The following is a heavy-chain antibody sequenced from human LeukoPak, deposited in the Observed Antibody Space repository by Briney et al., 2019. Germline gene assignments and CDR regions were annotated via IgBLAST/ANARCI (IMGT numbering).Heavy chain of an antibody. J-gene: IGHJ3*02. CDR1: GGSISSSRYF. V-gene: IGHV4-39*01. Sequence: SETLSLTCTVSGGSISSSRYFWGWIRQPPGKGLEWIGSIYYSGSNYYNPSLKSRVTISVDTSKVQFSLKLSSVTAADTAVYYCARRLRSVNAFDIWGQGTMVTVSS. D-gene: IGHD5/OR15-5a*01. CDR2: IYYSGSN. CDR3: ARRLRSVNAFDI.